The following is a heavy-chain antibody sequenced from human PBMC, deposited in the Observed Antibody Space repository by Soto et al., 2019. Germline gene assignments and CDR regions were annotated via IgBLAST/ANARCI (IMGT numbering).Heavy chain of an antibody. V-gene: IGHV3-30-3*01. CDR2: ISYDGSNK. CDR1: GFTFSSYA. D-gene: IGHD1-26*01. J-gene: IGHJ4*02. Sequence: QVQLVESGGGVVQPGRSLRLSCAASGFTFSSYAMHWVRQAPGKGLEWVAVISYDGSNKYYADSVKGRFTISRDNSKNXXYLQMNSLRAEDTAVYYCARDQEYEWELRGGHFDYWGQGTLVTVSS. CDR3: ARDQEYEWELRGGHFDY.